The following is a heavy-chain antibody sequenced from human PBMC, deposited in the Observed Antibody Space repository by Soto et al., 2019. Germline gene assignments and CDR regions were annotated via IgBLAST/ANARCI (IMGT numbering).Heavy chain of an antibody. CDR2: ISSSSSYI. CDR3: ARDGYDFCSYSYYYGMDV. V-gene: IGHV3-21*01. Sequence: LRLYCAASGFTFGRYSMNWVRQAPGKGLEWGSSISSSSSYIYYADSVKGRFTISRDNAKNSLYLQMNSLRAEDTAVYYCARDGYDFCSYSYYYGMDVRGQGTTVTVSS. D-gene: IGHD3-3*01. CDR1: GFTFGRYS. J-gene: IGHJ6*02.